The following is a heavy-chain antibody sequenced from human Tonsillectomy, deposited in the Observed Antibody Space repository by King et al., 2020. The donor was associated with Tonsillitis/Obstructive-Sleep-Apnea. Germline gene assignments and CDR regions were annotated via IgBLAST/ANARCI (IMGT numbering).Heavy chain of an antibody. V-gene: IGHV3-30*07. Sequence: VQLVESGGGVVQPGRSLRLSCAASGFTFSSYSMHWVRQAPGTGLEWVAVISYDGINKFYVDSVRGRFTISRDNSKNTLFLQMNSLRDEDTAVYYCAREATRWGERDGGAFDVWGRGTMVTVSS. CDR3: AREATRWGERDGGAFDV. J-gene: IGHJ3*01. CDR1: GFTFSSYS. D-gene: IGHD2-21*01. CDR2: ISYDGINK.